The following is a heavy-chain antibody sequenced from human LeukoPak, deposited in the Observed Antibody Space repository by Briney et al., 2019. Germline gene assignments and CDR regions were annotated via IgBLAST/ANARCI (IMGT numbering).Heavy chain of an antibody. J-gene: IGHJ2*01. CDR2: IFPGDSDT. CDR1: GYRFTTFW. V-gene: IGHV5-51*01. CDR3: ARPRAATGNWYFDL. D-gene: IGHD6-13*01. Sequence: GESLKISCKASGYRFTTFWIGWVRQMPGNGLVWMGVIFPGDSDTRYSPSLQGQVTISADKSNNTAYLQWSSLKASDTAMYFCARPRAATGNWYFDLWGRGTQVTVSS.